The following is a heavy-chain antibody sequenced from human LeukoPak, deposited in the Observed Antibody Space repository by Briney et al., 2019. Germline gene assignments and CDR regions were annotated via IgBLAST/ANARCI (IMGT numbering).Heavy chain of an antibody. CDR2: ISYDGSNK. CDR1: GFTFSSYG. CDR3: AKARGIFGSYLPFDC. D-gene: IGHD1-26*01. Sequence: RGSLRLSCAASGFTFSSYGMHWVRQAPGKGLEWVAVISYDGSNKYYAHSVKGRFTISRDNSENTLYLQMNSLRAEDTAVYYCAKARGIFGSYLPFDCWGEGTLVTVSS. V-gene: IGHV3-30*18. J-gene: IGHJ4*02.